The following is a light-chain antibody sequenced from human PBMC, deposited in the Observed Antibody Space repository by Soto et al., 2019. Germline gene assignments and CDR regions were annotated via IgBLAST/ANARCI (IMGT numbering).Light chain of an antibody. J-gene: IGKJ4*01. V-gene: IGKV3-11*01. CDR1: QSVSSY. CDR3: QQRSNWSRFT. CDR2: DAS. Sequence: EIVLTKSPATLSLSPGERATLSCRASQSVSSYLAWYQQKPGQAPRLLIYDASNRATGIPARFSGSGSGTDFTLTISSLEPEDFAVYYCQQRSNWSRFTFGGGTKVEIK.